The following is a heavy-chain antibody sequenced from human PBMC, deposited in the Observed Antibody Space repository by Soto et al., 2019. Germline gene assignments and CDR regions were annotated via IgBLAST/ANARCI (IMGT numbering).Heavy chain of an antibody. CDR1: GFTFSDYY. J-gene: IGHJ4*02. Sequence: GGSLRLSCAASGFTFSDYYMSWIRQAPGKGLEWVSYISSSSSYTNYADSVKGRFTISRDNAKNSLYLQMNSLRAEDTAVYYCARMGGYYDSSGYYVDYWGQGTLVTVSS. CDR2: ISSSSSYT. CDR3: ARMGGYYDSSGYYVDY. D-gene: IGHD3-22*01. V-gene: IGHV3-11*03.